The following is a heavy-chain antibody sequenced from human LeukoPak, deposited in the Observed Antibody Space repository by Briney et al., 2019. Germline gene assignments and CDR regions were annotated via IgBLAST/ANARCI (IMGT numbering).Heavy chain of an antibody. CDR3: ARGYCSGGSRSTFDY. D-gene: IGHD2-15*01. J-gene: IGHJ4*02. V-gene: IGHV4-34*01. CDR1: GGSFSGYY. CDR2: INHSGST. Sequence: PSETLSLTCAVYGGSFSGYYWSWIRQPPGKGLEWIGEINHSGSTNYNPSLKSRVTISVDTSKNQFSLKLSSVTAADTAVYYCARGYCSGGSRSTFDYWGQGTLVTVSS.